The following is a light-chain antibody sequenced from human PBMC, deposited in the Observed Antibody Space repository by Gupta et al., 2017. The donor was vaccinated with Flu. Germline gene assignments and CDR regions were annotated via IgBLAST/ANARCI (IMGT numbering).Light chain of an antibody. CDR1: SSKVGDYDY. V-gene: IGLV2-14*01. CDR2: AVK. Sequence: QSALTQPASVSGSPGQSIPISCTATSSKVGDYDYVSWYQQHPGQAPKLILYAVKNRPSGISDRVSGSKSVKTASLTISGLQAEDEAHYFCSSYTRIDTVVFGGGTKLTVL. CDR3: SSYTRIDTVV. J-gene: IGLJ3*02.